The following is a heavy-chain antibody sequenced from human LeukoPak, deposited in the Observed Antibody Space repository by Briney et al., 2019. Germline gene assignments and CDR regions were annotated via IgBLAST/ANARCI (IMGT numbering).Heavy chain of an antibody. CDR3: ARATFDFTDGMDV. J-gene: IGHJ6*02. V-gene: IGHV5-51*01. CDR1: GYSFTSYW. CDR2: IYPGDSDT. Sequence: GESLKISCKGSGYSFTSYWIGWVRQMPGKGLEWMGIIYPGDSDTRYSPSFQGQVTISADESISTAYLQWSSLKASDTAMYYCARATFDFTDGMDVWGQGTTVTVSS.